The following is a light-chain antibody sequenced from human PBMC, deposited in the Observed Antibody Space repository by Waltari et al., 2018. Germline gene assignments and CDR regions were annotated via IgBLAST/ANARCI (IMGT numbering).Light chain of an antibody. CDR1: QSISTS. V-gene: IGKV1-39*01. J-gene: IGKJ1*01. CDR2: VAS. CDR3: QQSYITPPT. Sequence: DIQMTQSPPSLSASVGDRVPVTCRASQSISTSLNWYQQKAGKAPNLLIYVASSLQSGVPSRFSGSGSGTDFTLTISSLQPEDFATYYCQQSYITPPTFGQGTKVEVK.